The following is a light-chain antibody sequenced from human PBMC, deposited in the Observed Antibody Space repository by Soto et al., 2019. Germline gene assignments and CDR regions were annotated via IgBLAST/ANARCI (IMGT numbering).Light chain of an antibody. CDR3: QQTRAYPST. V-gene: IGKV1-9*01. CDR1: QDIDIY. CDR2: TAS. Sequence: IQLTQSPSSLSASVGDRVTFAWRASQDIDIYLAWYQQKPGEAPNLLIHTASNLHGGVPSRVSGSGSGTDFTLTIASLQAEDFATYYCQQTRAYPSTFGGGTKV. J-gene: IGKJ4*01.